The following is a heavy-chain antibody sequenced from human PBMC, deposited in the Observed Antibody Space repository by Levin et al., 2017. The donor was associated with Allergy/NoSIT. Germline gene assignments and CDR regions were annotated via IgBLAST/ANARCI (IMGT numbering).Heavy chain of an antibody. D-gene: IGHD6-13*01. Sequence: ASVKVSCKASGGTFSSYTISWVRQAPGQGLEWMGRIIPILGIANYAQKFQGRVTITADKSTSTAYMELSSLRSEDTAVYYCARSREQQLAYYYYYGMDVWGQGTTVTVSS. CDR1: GGTFSSYT. CDR2: IIPILGIA. V-gene: IGHV1-69*02. CDR3: ARSREQQLAYYYYYGMDV. J-gene: IGHJ6*02.